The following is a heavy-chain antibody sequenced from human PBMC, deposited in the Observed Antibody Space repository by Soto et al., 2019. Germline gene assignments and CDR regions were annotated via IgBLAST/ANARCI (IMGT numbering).Heavy chain of an antibody. Sequence: QVQLVESGGGLVKPGGSLRLSCAASGFAFSDYSMNWIRQAPGRGLEWVSFISYSGSYTNYADSVKGRFTISRDNAKTSLYLQMNNLRAEDAAIFYCAGGQGEYSCSEDYWGRGTLVTVSS. CDR3: AGGQGEYSCSEDY. CDR2: ISYSGSYT. J-gene: IGHJ4*02. CDR1: GFAFSDYS. D-gene: IGHD5-12*01. V-gene: IGHV3-11*06.